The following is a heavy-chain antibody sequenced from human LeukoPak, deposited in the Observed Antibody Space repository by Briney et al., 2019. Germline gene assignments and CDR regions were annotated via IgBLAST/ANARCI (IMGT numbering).Heavy chain of an antibody. CDR2: IYHSGST. D-gene: IGHD5-24*01. J-gene: IGHJ4*02. V-gene: IGHV4-30-2*01. CDR1: GGSISSGGYS. CDR3: ARGDSFDY. Sequence: SSETLSLTCAVSGGSISSGGYSWSWIRQPPGKGLEWIGYIYHSGSTYYNPSLKSRVTISVDTSKNQFSLKLYSVTAADTAVYWCARGDSFDYWGQGTLVTVSS.